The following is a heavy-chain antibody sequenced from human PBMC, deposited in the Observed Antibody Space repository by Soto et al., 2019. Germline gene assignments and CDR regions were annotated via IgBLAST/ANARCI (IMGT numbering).Heavy chain of an antibody. CDR3: ASVFNYGDYVHSYYYYGMDV. D-gene: IGHD4-17*01. Sequence: PGESLKISCKGSGYSFTSYWISWVRQMPGKGLEWMGRIDPSDSYTNYSPSSQGHVTISADKSISTAYLQWSSLKASDTAMYYCASVFNYGDYVHSYYYYGMDVWGQGTTVTVSS. CDR1: GYSFTSYW. J-gene: IGHJ6*02. V-gene: IGHV5-10-1*01. CDR2: IDPSDSYT.